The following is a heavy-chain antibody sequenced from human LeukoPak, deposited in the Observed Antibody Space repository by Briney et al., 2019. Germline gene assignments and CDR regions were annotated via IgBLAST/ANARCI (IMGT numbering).Heavy chain of an antibody. CDR2: IYYSGST. V-gene: IGHV4-39*07. D-gene: IGHD3-10*01. CDR3: ATGFGWFDP. J-gene: IGHJ5*02. CDR1: GDSISRNSNY. Sequence: SEALSLTFPVSGDSISRNSNYWGWIRRPPGKGLEGIGIIYYSGSTYYNPSLRGPVTISGDTFKNTFFLKLCSVTAPHTAAYFFATGFGWFDPWGQGTLVTVSS.